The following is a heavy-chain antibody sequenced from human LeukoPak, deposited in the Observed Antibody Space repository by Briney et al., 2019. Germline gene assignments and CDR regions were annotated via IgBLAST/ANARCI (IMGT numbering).Heavy chain of an antibody. CDR1: GGSISSSSYY. J-gene: IGHJ4*02. D-gene: IGHD3-10*01. V-gene: IGHV4-39*07. CDR3: ASLYGSGSYYPSEY. Sequence: SETLSLTCTVSGGSISSSSYYWGWIRQPPGKGLEWIGSIYYSGSTYYNPSLKSRVTISVDTSKNQFSLKLSSVTAADTAVYYCASLYGSGSYYPSEYWGQGILVTVSS. CDR2: IYYSGST.